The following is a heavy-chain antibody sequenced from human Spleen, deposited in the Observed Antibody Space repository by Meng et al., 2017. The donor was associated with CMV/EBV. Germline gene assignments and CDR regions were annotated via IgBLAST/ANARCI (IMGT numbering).Heavy chain of an antibody. J-gene: IGHJ6*02. CDR3: AKDRSLVV. Sequence: GESLKISCAASGFTFSSYAMSWVRQAPGKGLEWVSAISGSGGSTYYADSVKGRSTISRDNSKNTLYLQMNSLRAEDTAVYYCAKDRSLVVWGQGTTVTVSS. V-gene: IGHV3-23*01. CDR2: ISGSGGST. CDR1: GFTFSSYA.